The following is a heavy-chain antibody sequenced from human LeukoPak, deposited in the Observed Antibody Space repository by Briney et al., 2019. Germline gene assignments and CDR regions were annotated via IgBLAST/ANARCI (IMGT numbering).Heavy chain of an antibody. J-gene: IGHJ4*02. CDR2: IYPGDSDT. CDR1: GYSFTSYW. CDR3: ATRGAARANTFDY. Sequence: TGESLKISCKGSGYSFTSYWIGWVRQMPGKGLEWMGIIYPGDSDTRYSPSFQGQVTISADKSISTAYLQWSSLKASDTAMYYCATRGAARANTFDYWGQGTLVTVSS. D-gene: IGHD6-6*01. V-gene: IGHV5-51*01.